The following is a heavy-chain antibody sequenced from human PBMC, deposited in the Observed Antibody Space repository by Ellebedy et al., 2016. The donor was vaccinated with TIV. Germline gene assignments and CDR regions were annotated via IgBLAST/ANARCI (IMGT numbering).Heavy chain of an antibody. D-gene: IGHD4-17*01. J-gene: IGHJ4*02. V-gene: IGHV3-30-3*01. CDR3: ASLSYGTVTTVWTHVDY. CDR2: ISYDGSNK. CDR1: GFTFSSYA. Sequence: GESLKISCAASGFTFSSYAMHWVRQAPGKGLEWVAVISYDGSNKYYADSVKGRFTISRDNSKNTLYLQMNSLRAEDTAVYHCASLSYGTVTTVWTHVDYWGQGTLVTVSS.